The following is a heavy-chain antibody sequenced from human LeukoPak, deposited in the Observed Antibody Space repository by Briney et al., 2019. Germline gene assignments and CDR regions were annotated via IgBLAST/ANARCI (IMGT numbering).Heavy chain of an antibody. J-gene: IGHJ4*02. CDR2: IKSKTDGGTT. Sequence: GGSLRLSCAASEFTFSNAWMSWVRQAPGKGLEWVGRIKSKTDGGTTDYAAPVKGRFTLSRDDSENTLYLQMNSLKTDDTAVYYCASLSRGYWGQGTLVTVSS. CDR1: EFTFSNAW. V-gene: IGHV3-15*01. D-gene: IGHD3-10*01. CDR3: ASLSRGY.